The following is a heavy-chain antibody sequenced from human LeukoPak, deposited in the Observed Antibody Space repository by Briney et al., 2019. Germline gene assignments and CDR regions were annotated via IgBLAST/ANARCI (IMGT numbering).Heavy chain of an antibody. CDR1: GFTFRSYA. J-gene: IGHJ4*02. CDR2: ISGSGGST. CDR3: AKGDFWSGHTDY. D-gene: IGHD3-3*01. V-gene: IGHV3-23*01. Sequence: GGSLRLSFAASGFTFRSYAMSWVRQAPGKGLEWVSSISGSGGSTYYADSVKGRFTISRDNSKNTLYVQMNSLRAEDTAVYYCAKGDFWSGHTDYWGQGTLVTVSS.